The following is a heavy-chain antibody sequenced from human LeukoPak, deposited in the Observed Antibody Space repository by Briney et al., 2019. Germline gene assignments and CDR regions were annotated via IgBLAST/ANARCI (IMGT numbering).Heavy chain of an antibody. CDR2: IYPGDSDT. D-gene: IGHD3-3*01. CDR3: ARLTLIKGFLGPAPS. CDR1: GYSFTSYW. Sequence: GESLKISCKGSGYSFTSYWIGWVRQMPGKGLEWMGIIYPGDSDTRYSPSFQGQVTISADKSISTAYLQWSSLKASDTAMYYCARLTLIKGFLGPAPSWGQGTLVTVSS. V-gene: IGHV5-51*01. J-gene: IGHJ5*02.